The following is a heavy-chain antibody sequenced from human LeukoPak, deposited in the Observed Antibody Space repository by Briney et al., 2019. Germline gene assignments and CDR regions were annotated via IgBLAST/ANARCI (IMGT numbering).Heavy chain of an antibody. D-gene: IGHD4-23*01. CDR1: GGTFSSYA. CDR2: IIPIFGTA. Sequence: SVKVSCKASGGTFSSYAISWVRQAPGQGLERMGGIIPIFGTANYAQKFQGRVTITADESTSTAYMELSSLRSEDTAVYYCARDGGGNSHQFDYWGQGTLVTVSS. V-gene: IGHV1-69*13. J-gene: IGHJ4*02. CDR3: ARDGGGNSHQFDY.